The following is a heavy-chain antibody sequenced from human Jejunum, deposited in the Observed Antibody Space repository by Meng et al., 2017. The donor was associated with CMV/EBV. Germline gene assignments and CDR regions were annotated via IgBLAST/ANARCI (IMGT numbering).Heavy chain of an antibody. Sequence: EVQLVESGGGLVQPGGSLRLPCAASGFTFSGSWIYWVRQAPGKGLVWISRINSDESSISYADSVKGRFTISRDSSKNTLYLQMNSLRVEDTAVYYCARDVYSSSLNWGYWGQGTLVTVSS. D-gene: IGHD6-6*01. CDR2: INSDESSI. V-gene: IGHV3-74*01. CDR3: ARDVYSSSLNWGY. J-gene: IGHJ4*02. CDR1: GFTFSGSW.